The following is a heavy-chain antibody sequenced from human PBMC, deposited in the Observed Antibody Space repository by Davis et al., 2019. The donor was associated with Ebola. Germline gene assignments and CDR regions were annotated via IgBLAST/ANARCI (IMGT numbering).Heavy chain of an antibody. CDR2: ISAYNGNT. Sequence: ASVKVSCKASGYTFTSYGISWVRQAPGQGLEWMGWISAYNGNTNYAQKLQGRVTITADESTSTAYMELSSLRSEDTAVYYCARDRYSVYYYGMDVWGKGTTVTVSS. CDR1: GYTFTSYG. V-gene: IGHV1-18*04. D-gene: IGHD2-15*01. CDR3: ARDRYSVYYYGMDV. J-gene: IGHJ6*04.